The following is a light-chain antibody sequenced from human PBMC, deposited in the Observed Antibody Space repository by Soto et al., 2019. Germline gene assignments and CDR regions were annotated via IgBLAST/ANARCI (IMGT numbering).Light chain of an antibody. V-gene: IGLV2-14*01. Sequence: QSALTQPASVSGSPGQSITISCTGTSSDVGNYNYVSWYQQHPGKAPKLMIHDVSNRPSGVSNRFSGSKSGNTASLTISGLQAEYEADYYCSSYSSRSTWVFGGGTKVTVL. CDR3: SSYSSRSTWV. J-gene: IGLJ3*02. CDR1: SSDVGNYNY. CDR2: DVS.